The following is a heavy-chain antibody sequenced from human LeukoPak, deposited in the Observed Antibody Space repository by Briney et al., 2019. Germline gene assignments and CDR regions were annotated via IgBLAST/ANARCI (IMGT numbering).Heavy chain of an antibody. V-gene: IGHV3-23*01. D-gene: IGHD3-10*01. J-gene: IGHJ5*02. CDR1: GFTFGRYA. Sequence: GGSLRLSCAGSGFTFGRYAMSWIRQVPGKGLEWVSAISGSSGDIFYTDSAKGRFTISRDNSKNTLYLQMSSLRAGATAVYYCAKDRFGSGSPNWFGPWGQGTLVTVSS. CDR2: ISGSSGDI. CDR3: AKDRFGSGSPNWFGP.